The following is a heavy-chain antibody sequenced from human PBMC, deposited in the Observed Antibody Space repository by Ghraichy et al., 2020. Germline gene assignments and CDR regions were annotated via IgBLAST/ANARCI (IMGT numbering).Heavy chain of an antibody. CDR3: ARLPSGIAVAGPKIDY. D-gene: IGHD6-19*01. V-gene: IGHV4-39*01. J-gene: IGHJ4*02. CDR2: IYYSGST. Sequence: SETLSLTCTVSGGSISSSSYYWGWIRQPPGKGLEWIGSIYYSGSTYYNPSLKSRVTISVDTSKNQFSLKLSSVTAADTAVYYCARLPSGIAVAGPKIDYWGQGTLVTVSS. CDR1: GGSISSSSYY.